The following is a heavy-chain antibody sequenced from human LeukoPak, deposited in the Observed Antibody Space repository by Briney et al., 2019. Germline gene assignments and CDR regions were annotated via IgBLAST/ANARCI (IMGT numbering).Heavy chain of an antibody. V-gene: IGHV4-31*03. Sequence: PSETLSLTCTVSGGSISSGGYYWSWIRQHPGKGLEWIGYIYYSGSTYYNPSLKSRVTISVDTSKNQFSLKLSSVTAADTAVYYCASCSGGSCYSLLDAFDIWGQGTMVTVSS. CDR1: GGSISSGGYY. D-gene: IGHD2-15*01. CDR2: IYYSGST. J-gene: IGHJ3*02. CDR3: ASCSGGSCYSLLDAFDI.